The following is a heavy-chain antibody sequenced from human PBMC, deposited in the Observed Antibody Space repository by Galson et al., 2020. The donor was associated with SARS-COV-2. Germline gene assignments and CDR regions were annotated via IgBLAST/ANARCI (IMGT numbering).Heavy chain of an antibody. J-gene: IGHJ6*02. V-gene: IGHV4-59*12. CDR1: AGSISSYF. CDR3: ARFPTIGAPGSGYYYGLDL. Sequence: SETLSLNCTVSAGSISSYFWSWIRQPPGKGLEWIGHIYYSGSTNYSPSLKSRVTISADTSKNQLSLKLTPETAADTAVYYCARFPTIGAPGSGYYYGLDLWGQGTTVTVSS. D-gene: IGHD3-9*01. CDR2: IYYSGST.